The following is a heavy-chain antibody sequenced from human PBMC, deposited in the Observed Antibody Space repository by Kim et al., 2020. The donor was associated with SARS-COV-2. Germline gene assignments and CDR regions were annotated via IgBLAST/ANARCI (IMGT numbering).Heavy chain of an antibody. Sequence: SETLSLTCTVSGGSISSYYWSWIRQPAGKGLEWIGRIYTSGSTNYNPSLKSRVTMSVDTSKNQFSLKLSSVTAADTAVYYCAREIAAADHYSGWYYYYGMDVWGQGTKVTV. CDR1: GGSISSYY. CDR3: AREIAAADHYSGWYYYYGMDV. J-gene: IGHJ6*02. CDR2: IYTSGST. D-gene: IGHD6-13*01. V-gene: IGHV4-4*07.